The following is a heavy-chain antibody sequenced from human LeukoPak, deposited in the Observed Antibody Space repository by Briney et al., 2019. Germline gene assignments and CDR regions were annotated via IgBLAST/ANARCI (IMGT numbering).Heavy chain of an antibody. D-gene: IGHD2-2*01. CDR3: ARVGGYCSSTSCYGYYYYGMDV. V-gene: IGHV3-33*01. CDR2: IWYDGTNK. Sequence: GGSLRLSCAASGFTFSSYGMHWVRQAPGKGLEWVAVIWYDGTNKYYPDSVKGRFTISRDNSKNTLFLQMNSLRAEDTAVYYCARVGGYCSSTSCYGYYYYGMDVWGQGTTVTVSS. J-gene: IGHJ6*02. CDR1: GFTFSSYG.